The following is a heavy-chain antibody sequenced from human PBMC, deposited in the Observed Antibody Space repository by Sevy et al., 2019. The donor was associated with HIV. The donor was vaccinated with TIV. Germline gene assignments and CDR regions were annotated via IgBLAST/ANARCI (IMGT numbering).Heavy chain of an antibody. J-gene: IGHJ4*02. CDR2: IYNNGNT. CDR3: AKVTYYYDSRGYPNYYFDY. CDR1: GGSITSYY. V-gene: IGHV4-59*13. Sequence: SETLSLTCTVSGGSITSYYWSWIRQPPGNGLEWIGHIYNNGNTNYNPSLRSRVTISVDRSKNQFSLKLRFVTAADTAVYYCAKVTYYYDSRGYPNYYFDYWGQGTLVTVSS. D-gene: IGHD3-22*01.